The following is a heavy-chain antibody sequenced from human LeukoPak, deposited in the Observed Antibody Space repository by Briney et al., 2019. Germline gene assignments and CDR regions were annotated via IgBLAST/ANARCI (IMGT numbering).Heavy chain of an antibody. D-gene: IGHD2-8*01. Sequence: PSETLSLTCTVSGGSISSSSYYWGWIRQPPGKGLEWIGSIYYSGSTYYNPSLKSRVTISVDTSKNQFSLKLSSVTAADTAVYYCARANRDIVLMVYAKPYWYFDLWGRGTLVTVSS. J-gene: IGHJ2*01. CDR1: GGSISSSSYY. CDR3: ARANRDIVLMVYAKPYWYFDL. CDR2: IYYSGST. V-gene: IGHV4-39*07.